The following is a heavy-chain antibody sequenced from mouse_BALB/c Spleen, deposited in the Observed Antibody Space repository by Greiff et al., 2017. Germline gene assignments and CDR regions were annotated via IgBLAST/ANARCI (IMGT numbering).Heavy chain of an antibody. CDR1: GFSLTGYG. CDR2: IWGDGST. CDR3: ARGYGNDAMDY. V-gene: IGHV2-6-7*01. J-gene: IGHJ4*01. D-gene: IGHD2-1*01. Sequence: QVQLKESGPGLVAPSQSLSITCTVSGFSLTGYGVNWVRQPPGKGLEWLGMIWGDGSTDYNSALKSRLSISKDNSKSQVFLKMNSLQTDDTARYYCARGYGNDAMDYWGQGTSVTVSS.